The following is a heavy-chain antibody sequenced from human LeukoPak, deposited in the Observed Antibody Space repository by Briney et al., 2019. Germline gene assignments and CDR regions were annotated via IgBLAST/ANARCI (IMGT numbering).Heavy chain of an antibody. CDR3: AREQSAATRYYSLAYYFDY. J-gene: IGHJ4*02. D-gene: IGHD3-10*01. CDR2: IITIFGTA. V-gene: IGHV1-69*13. CDR1: GGTFSSYP. Sequence: SVKVSRKASGGTFSSYPISWVRQAPGQGLEWMGGIITIFGTAKYAQKFQGRLTITADEPTSTAYMELSNLRSEDTAVYYCAREQSAATRYYSLAYYFDYWGQGTLVTVSS.